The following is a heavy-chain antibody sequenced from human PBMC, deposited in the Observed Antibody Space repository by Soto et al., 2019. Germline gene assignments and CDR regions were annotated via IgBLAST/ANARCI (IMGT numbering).Heavy chain of an antibody. V-gene: IGHV5-51*01. J-gene: IGHJ6*02. CDR1: GYSFTSYL. CDR3: ARNPNGDYDVMDV. CDR2: IYPGDSDT. Sequence: PGESLKISFKGSGYSFTSYLICWVRQMPGKGLEWMGIIYPGDSDTRYSPPFQGQVTISAERSISTAYLQWSSLKASDTAMYYCARNPNGDYDVMDVWGRRTTVAVSS. D-gene: IGHD4-17*01.